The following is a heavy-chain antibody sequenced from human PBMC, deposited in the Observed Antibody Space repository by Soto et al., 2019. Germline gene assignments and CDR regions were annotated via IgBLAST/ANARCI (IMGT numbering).Heavy chain of an antibody. CDR2: IYYSGST. J-gene: IGHJ3*02. CDR1: CGTISSSSYY. V-gene: IGHV4-39*01. D-gene: IGHD1-26*01. Sequence: SDTLSLTCTVSCGTISSSSYYWRWIRQPPGKGLEWIGSIYYSGSTYYNPSLKSRVTISVDTSKNQFSLKLSSVTAADTAVYYCARHAVGATDNDAFDIWGQGTMVT. CDR3: ARHAVGATDNDAFDI.